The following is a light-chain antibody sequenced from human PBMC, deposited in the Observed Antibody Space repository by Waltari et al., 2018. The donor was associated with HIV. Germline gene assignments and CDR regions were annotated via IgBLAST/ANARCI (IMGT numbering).Light chain of an antibody. CDR2: RNN. J-gene: IGLJ2*01. CDR1: SSNIGSYY. Sequence: QSVLTQPPSASGTPGQRVTISCSGSSSNIGSYYVYWYQQLPGTAPKLLIYRNNQRPSGVPDRLSGSKSGTSASLAINGLRSEDEADYYCAAWTDSLTAVVFGGGTKLSVL. CDR3: AAWTDSLTAVV. V-gene: IGLV1-47*01.